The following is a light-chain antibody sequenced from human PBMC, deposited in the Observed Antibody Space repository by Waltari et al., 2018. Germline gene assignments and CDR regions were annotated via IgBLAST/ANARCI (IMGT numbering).Light chain of an antibody. Sequence: SYVLTQPPSVSVAPGKTARITCGGNNIGSKSVHWYQQKPGQAPVLVVYDDSDRPLGIPGRFSGSNSGNTATLTISRVEAGDEADYYCQVWDSSSDHPGVFGTGTKVTVL. J-gene: IGLJ1*01. CDR1: NIGSKS. V-gene: IGLV3-21*03. CDR3: QVWDSSSDHPGV. CDR2: DDS.